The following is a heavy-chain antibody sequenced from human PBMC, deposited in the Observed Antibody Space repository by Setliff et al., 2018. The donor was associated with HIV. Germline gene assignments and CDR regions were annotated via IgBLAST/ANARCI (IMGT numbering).Heavy chain of an antibody. CDR3: ARCGAGEWHLYMDV. D-gene: IGHD3-16*01. CDR1: GGTFSSYT. Sequence: SVKVSCKASGGTFSSYTINWVRQAPGQGLERMGRSIPILGIGNDEQAQKFKGRVTFTADKSTSTVYMELSSLRSEDTAVYYCARCGAGEWHLYMDVWGKGTAVTVSS. J-gene: IGHJ6*03. V-gene: IGHV1-69*02. CDR2: SIPILGIG.